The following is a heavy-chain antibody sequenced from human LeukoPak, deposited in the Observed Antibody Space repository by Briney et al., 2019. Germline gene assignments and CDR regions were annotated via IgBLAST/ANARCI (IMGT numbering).Heavy chain of an antibody. V-gene: IGHV3-30-3*01. CDR3: AGARPGYSSGWYFFDFDY. D-gene: IGHD6-19*01. Sequence: GGSLRLSCAASGFTFSSYAMHWVRQAPGKGLEWVAVISYDGSNKYYADSVKGRFTISRDNSKNTLYLQMNSLSAEDTAVYYCAGARPGYSSGWYFFDFDYWGQGTLVTVSS. CDR1: GFTFSSYA. CDR2: ISYDGSNK. J-gene: IGHJ4*02.